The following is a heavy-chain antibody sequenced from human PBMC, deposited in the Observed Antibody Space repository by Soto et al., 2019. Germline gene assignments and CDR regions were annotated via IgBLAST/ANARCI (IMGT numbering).Heavy chain of an antibody. CDR2: INHSGST. V-gene: IGHV4-34*01. CDR1: DGSFSDYF. Sequence: QVQLQQWGAGLLKPSETLSLTCAVYDGSFSDYFWSWIRQPPGKGLEWIGEINHSGSTNNNPSLKSRVTMSVDTSKKQFSLKLSSVTAADTAVYYCARSHGTLDIWGQGTVVSVSS. CDR3: ARSHGTLDI. J-gene: IGHJ3*02.